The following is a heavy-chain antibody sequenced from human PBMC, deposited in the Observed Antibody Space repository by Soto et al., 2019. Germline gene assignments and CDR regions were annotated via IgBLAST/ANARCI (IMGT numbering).Heavy chain of an antibody. CDR1: GFTFSSYG. CDR3: AKDQGGNPGGGFDY. D-gene: IGHD2-15*01. J-gene: IGHJ4*02. Sequence: QVQLVESGGGVVQPGRSLRLSCAASGFTFSSYGMHWVRQAPGKGLEWVAVISYDGSNKYYADSVKGRFTISRDNSKNTLYLQTNSLRAEDKAVYYWAKDQGGNPGGGFDYWGQGTLVTVSS. V-gene: IGHV3-30*18. CDR2: ISYDGSNK.